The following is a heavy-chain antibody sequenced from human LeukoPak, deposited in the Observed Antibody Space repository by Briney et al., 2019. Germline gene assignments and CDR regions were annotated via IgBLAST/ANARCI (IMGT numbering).Heavy chain of an antibody. V-gene: IGHV4-30-4*07. Sequence: SETLSLTCAVSGGSISSADSSWSWIRQPPGKGLEWIGYIYYNGSTYYNPSLKSRVNILVDTSKNQFSLRLSSVTAADTAVYYCARGGLRFIGFWGQGTLVTVSS. CDR2: IYYNGST. CDR3: ARGGLRFIGF. CDR1: GGSISSADSS. J-gene: IGHJ4*02. D-gene: IGHD2-21*01.